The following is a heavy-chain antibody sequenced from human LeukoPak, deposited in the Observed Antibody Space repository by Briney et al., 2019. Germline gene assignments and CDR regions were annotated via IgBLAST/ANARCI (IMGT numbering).Heavy chain of an antibody. Sequence: GGSLRLSCAASGFTFSSYSMNWVRQAPGKGLEWVSSISSSSIYMYYADSVKGRFTISRDNAKNSLYLQMNSLRAEDTAVYYCARATAESALSAGWGQGTLVTVSS. V-gene: IGHV3-21*01. CDR1: GFTFSSYS. J-gene: IGHJ4*02. CDR3: ARATAESALSAG. CDR2: ISSSSIYM. D-gene: IGHD4/OR15-4a*01.